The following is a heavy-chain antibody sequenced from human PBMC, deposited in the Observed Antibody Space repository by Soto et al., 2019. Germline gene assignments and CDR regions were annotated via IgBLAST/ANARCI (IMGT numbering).Heavy chain of an antibody. D-gene: IGHD6-6*01. CDR1: GFTFSDYY. CDR2: ITSSGRTT. Sequence: QVQLVESGGGLVKPGGSLRLSCAASGFTFSDYYMNWIRQAPGKGLEWVSYITSSGRTTYYADSVKGPFTISRDNAKNSLYLQMNSLRAEETAAYYCARDLGLALEYSSSPLSHYGLDVWGQGTTVTVSS. J-gene: IGHJ6*02. CDR3: ARDLGLALEYSSSPLSHYGLDV. V-gene: IGHV3-11*01.